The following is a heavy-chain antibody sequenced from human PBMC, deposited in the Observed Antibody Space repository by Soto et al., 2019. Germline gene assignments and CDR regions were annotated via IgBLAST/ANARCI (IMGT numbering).Heavy chain of an antibody. J-gene: IGHJ5*02. CDR3: ASGGGSSKWCAP. CDR2: IGYSGAT. V-gene: IGHV4-31*03. Sequence: SETLSLTCTVSGGSITSGGSFWSWIRQHPGKGPEWIAFIGYSGATSYNPSLASRVTISADTYKSQFSLKLRSVTAADTAVSYCASGGGSSKWCAPWGQGTRVTVAS. CDR1: GGSITSGGSF. D-gene: IGHD2-15*01.